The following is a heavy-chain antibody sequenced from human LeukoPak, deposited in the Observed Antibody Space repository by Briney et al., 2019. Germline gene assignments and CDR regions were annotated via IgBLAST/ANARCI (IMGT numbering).Heavy chain of an antibody. V-gene: IGHV4-4*07. CDR3: ARDHKGYCSSTSCYMMDV. Sequence: SETLSLTCTVSGGSISSYYWSWIRQPAGKGLEWIGRIYTSGSTNYNPSLKSRVTMLVDTSKNQFSLKLSSVTAADTAVYYCARDHKGYCSSTSCYMMDVWGKGTRSPSPQ. J-gene: IGHJ6*04. CDR1: GGSISSYY. CDR2: IYTSGST. D-gene: IGHD2-2*02.